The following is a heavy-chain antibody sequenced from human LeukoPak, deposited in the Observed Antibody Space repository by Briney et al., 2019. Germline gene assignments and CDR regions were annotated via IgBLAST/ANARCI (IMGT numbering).Heavy chain of an antibody. V-gene: IGHV3-33*08. CDR3: ARDRYYYGSGSYSDAFDI. J-gene: IGHJ3*02. CDR1: GFTFSSYG. Sequence: GGSLRLSCAASGFTFSSYGMHWVRQAPGKGLEWVAVIWYDGSNKYYADSVKGRFTISRDNSKNTLYLQMNSLRAEDTAVYYCARDRYYYGSGSYSDAFDIWGQGTMVTVSS. CDR2: IWYDGSNK. D-gene: IGHD3-10*01.